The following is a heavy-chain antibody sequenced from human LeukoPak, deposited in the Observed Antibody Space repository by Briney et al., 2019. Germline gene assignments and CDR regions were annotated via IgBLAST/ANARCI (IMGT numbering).Heavy chain of an antibody. V-gene: IGHV3-33*06. CDR2: KWCDENNK. CDR1: GFTFSGYG. Sequence: GGSLRLSCAASGFTFSGYGMHWVRQAPDKGLEWVAVKWCDENNKYYAESVKGRFTISRDNSKNTLYLQMNSLRAEDTAVYYCAKDWGYTTMVSYYFDYWGQGALVTVSS. D-gene: IGHD5-18*01. J-gene: IGHJ4*02. CDR3: AKDWGYTTMVSYYFDY.